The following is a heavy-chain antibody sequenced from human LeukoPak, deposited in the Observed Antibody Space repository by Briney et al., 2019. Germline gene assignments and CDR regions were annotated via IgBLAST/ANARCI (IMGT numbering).Heavy chain of an antibody. CDR1: GFTFSSYG. D-gene: IGHD6-13*01. CDR3: ARDLSAGYSSNWYDY. CDR2: ISYDGSNK. V-gene: IGHV3-30*03. Sequence: GGSLRLSCAASGFTFSSYGMHWVRQAPGKGLEWVAVISYDGSNKYYADSVKGRFTISRENAKNSLYLQMNSLRAEDTAVYYCARDLSAGYSSNWYDYWGQGTLVTVSS. J-gene: IGHJ5*01.